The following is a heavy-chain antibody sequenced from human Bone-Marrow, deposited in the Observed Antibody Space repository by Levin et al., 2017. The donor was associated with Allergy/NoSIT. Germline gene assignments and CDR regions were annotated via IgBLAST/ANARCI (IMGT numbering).Heavy chain of an antibody. CDR1: GFTFSSYA. CDR2: ISGSGGST. CDR3: ARKDGYYDSSGYYPTYYFDY. J-gene: IGHJ4*02. Sequence: GESLKISCAASGFTFSSYAMSWVRQAPGKGLEWVSAISGSGGSTYYADSVKGRFTISRDNSKNTLYLQMNSLRAEDTAVYYCARKDGYYDSSGYYPTYYFDYWGQGTLVTVSS. V-gene: IGHV3-23*01. D-gene: IGHD3-22*01.